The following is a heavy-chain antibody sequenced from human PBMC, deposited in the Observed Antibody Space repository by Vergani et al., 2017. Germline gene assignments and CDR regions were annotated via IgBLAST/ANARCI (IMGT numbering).Heavy chain of an antibody. CDR1: GGSISSSSYY. J-gene: IGHJ4*02. CDR3: ATGAGPFDI. V-gene: IGHV4-39*07. Sequence: QLQLQESGPGLVKPSETLSLTCTVSGGSISSSSYYWGWIRQPPGKGLEWIGSVYYNGSTYYNPSLKSRVTMSIDTSKNQFSLKLTSVTAADTAVYYCATGAGPFDIWGQGTLVTV. CDR2: VYYNGST. D-gene: IGHD7-27*01.